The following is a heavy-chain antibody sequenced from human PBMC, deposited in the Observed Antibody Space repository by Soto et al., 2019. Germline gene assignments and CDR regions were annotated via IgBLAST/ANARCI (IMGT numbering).Heavy chain of an antibody. D-gene: IGHD3-3*01. CDR3: ARGHYDFCSGYSYGMDV. Sequence: GGSLRLSCAASGFTFSSYWMSWVRQAPGKGLEWVANIKQDGSEKYYVDSVKGRFTISRDNAKNSLYLQMNSLRAEDTAVYYCARGHYDFCSGYSYGMDVWGPGTTVTVSS. CDR1: GFTFSSYW. CDR2: IKQDGSEK. V-gene: IGHV3-7*03. J-gene: IGHJ6*02.